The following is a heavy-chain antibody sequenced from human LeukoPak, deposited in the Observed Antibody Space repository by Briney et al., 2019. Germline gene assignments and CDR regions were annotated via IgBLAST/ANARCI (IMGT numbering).Heavy chain of an antibody. CDR3: TLMVYARSFDY. J-gene: IGHJ4*02. D-gene: IGHD2-8*01. CDR1: GGSISSYY. Sequence: PSETLSLTCTVSGGSISSYYWSWIRQPPGEGLEWIGYIYYSGSTYYNPSLKSRVTISVDTSKNQFSLKLSSVTAADTAVYYCTLMVYARSFDYWGQGTLVTVSS. CDR2: IYYSGST. V-gene: IGHV4-59*08.